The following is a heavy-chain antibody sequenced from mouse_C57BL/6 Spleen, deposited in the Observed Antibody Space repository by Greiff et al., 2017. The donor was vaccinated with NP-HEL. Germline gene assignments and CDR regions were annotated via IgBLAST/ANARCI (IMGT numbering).Heavy chain of an antibody. D-gene: IGHD2-1*01. CDR2: IDPEDGET. V-gene: IGHV14-2*01. CDR3: ARKGNYHFYY. CDR1: GFNIKDYY. Sequence: EVQLQESGAELVKPGASVKLSCTASGFNIKDYYMHWVKQRTEQGLEWIGRIDPEDGETKYAQNFQGKATITADTSSNPAYMQHRSLKSVDTAVYYCARKGNYHFYYWGEGVTLTVAS. J-gene: IGHJ2*01.